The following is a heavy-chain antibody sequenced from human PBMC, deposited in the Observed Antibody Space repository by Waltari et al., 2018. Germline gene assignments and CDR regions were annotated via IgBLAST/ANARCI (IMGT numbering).Heavy chain of an antibody. CDR1: GFTFSRYW. CDR2: INSDGSGT. J-gene: IGHJ6*03. V-gene: IGHV3-74*01. CDR3: AREPSPDSSGYFYYYMDV. Sequence: EVQLVESGGGLVQPGGSLRLSCAASGFTFSRYWMHWFRQAPGKGLAWVSRINSDGSGTIYADSVKGRFTISRDNAKNTLYLQLNSLRVEDTAVYYCAREPSPDSSGYFYYYMDVWGKGTTVTVSS. D-gene: IGHD3-22*01.